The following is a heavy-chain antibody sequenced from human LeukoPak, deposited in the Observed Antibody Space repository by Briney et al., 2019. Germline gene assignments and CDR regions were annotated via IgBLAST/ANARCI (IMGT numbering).Heavy chain of an antibody. CDR2: ISSSSSTI. V-gene: IGHV3-48*01. D-gene: IGHD2-15*01. J-gene: IGHJ5*02. CDR1: GFTFSSYS. CDR3: ARADSWCSGGSCYSVWFDP. Sequence: PGGSLRLSCAASGFTFSSYSMNWVRQAPGKGLEWVSYISSSSSTIYYADSVKGRFTISRDNAKNSLYLQMNSLRAEDTAVYYCARADSWCSGGSCYSVWFDPWGQGTLVTVSS.